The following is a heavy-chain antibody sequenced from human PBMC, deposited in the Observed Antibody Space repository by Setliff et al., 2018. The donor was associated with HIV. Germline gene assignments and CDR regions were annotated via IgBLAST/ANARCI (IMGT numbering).Heavy chain of an antibody. D-gene: IGHD2-21*01. Sequence: SETLSLTCAVSGYSISSGYYWGWIRQPPGKGLEWIGSFYHRGRTYYNPSLKSRVTISVDTSKKQFSLKLSSVTAADTAVYYRARSYCGGDCSLVVDTFWFDPWGQGTPVTVSS. V-gene: IGHV4-38-2*01. CDR3: ARSYCGGDCSLVVDTFWFDP. CDR1: GYSISSGYY. CDR2: FYHRGRT. J-gene: IGHJ5*02.